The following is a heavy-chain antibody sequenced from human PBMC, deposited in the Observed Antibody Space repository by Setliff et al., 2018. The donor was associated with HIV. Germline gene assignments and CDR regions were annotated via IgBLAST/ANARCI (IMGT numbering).Heavy chain of an antibody. CDR2: INPNSGGT. V-gene: IGHV1-2*04. D-gene: IGHD5-12*01. J-gene: IGHJ4*02. CDR1: GYTFTGYY. Sequence: ASVKVSCKASGYTFTGYYMHWVRQAPGQGLEWMGWINPNSGGTNFAQKFQGWVTMTRDTSISTAYMELSRLRSDDTAVYYCARSRGTQQEEYYFDYWGPGTLVTVSS. CDR3: ARSRGTQQEEYYFDY.